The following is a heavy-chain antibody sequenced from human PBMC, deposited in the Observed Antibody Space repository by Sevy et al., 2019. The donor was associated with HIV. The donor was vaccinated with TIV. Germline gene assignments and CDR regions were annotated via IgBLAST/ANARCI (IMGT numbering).Heavy chain of an antibody. CDR3: ARHGGIAVATLDY. CDR1: GGSISSSPYY. Sequence: SETLSLTCTVSGGSISSSPYYWGWFRQPPGKGLEWIASIYYSGSTYYNVSLESRVTISVDMSKNQFSLRLSPVTAADTAVYYCARHGGIAVATLDYWGQGTLVTVSS. J-gene: IGHJ4*02. CDR2: IYYSGST. D-gene: IGHD6-19*01. V-gene: IGHV4-39*01.